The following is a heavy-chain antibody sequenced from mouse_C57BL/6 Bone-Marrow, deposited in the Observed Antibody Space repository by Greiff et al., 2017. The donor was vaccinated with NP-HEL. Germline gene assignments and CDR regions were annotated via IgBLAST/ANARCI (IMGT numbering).Heavy chain of an antibody. V-gene: IGHV5-4*01. Sequence: EVKLVESGGGLVKPGGSLKLSCAASGFTFSSYAMSWVRQTPEKRLEWVATISDGGSYTYYPDNVKGRFTISRDNAKNNLYLQISHLKSEDTAMYYCAREGGYDGYYGWYFDVWGTGTTVTVSS. CDR1: GFTFSSYA. CDR2: ISDGGSYT. CDR3: AREGGYDGYYGWYFDV. J-gene: IGHJ1*03. D-gene: IGHD2-3*01.